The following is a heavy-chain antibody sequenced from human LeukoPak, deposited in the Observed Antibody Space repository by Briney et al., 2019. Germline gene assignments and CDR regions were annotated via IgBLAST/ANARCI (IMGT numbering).Heavy chain of an antibody. J-gene: IGHJ6*03. CDR3: ASQKYCSSTSCCRIRGYYYYMDV. Sequence: SVKVSCKASGGTFSSYAISWVRQAPGQGLEWMGGIIPIFGTANYAQKFQGRVTITTDESTSTAYMELSSLRSEDTAVYYCASQKYCSSTSCCRIRGYYYYMDVWGKGTTVTVS. CDR2: IIPIFGTA. D-gene: IGHD2-2*01. CDR1: GGTFSSYA. V-gene: IGHV1-69*05.